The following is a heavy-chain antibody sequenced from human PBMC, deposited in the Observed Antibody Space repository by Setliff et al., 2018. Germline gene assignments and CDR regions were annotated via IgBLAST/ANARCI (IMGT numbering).Heavy chain of an antibody. D-gene: IGHD6-6*01. CDR1: GATFRSHG. V-gene: IGHV1-69*05. CDR3: VREGVDRRSSTDYRYYMDV. Sequence: SVKVSCKASGATFRSHGISWVRQAPGQGLEWMGGTIPMFGTTEYAQKFQGRLTIITDESTNTAFMQLSSLRSDDTAVYYCVREGVDRRSSTDYRYYMDVWGKGTTVTVSS. J-gene: IGHJ6*03. CDR2: TIPMFGTT.